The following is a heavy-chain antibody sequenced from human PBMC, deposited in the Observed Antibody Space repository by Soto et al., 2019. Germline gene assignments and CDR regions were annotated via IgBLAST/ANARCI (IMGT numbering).Heavy chain of an antibody. Sequence: GGSLRLSCAASGFTFSSYCMNWVRQAPGKGLEWVSSINSSGSTIYYADSVKGRFTISRDNAKNTLYLQMNSLRAEDTAVYCCAREASLSCASGNSCYCYFDFWGQGTLVTVSS. CDR2: INSSGSTI. CDR1: GFTFSSYC. CDR3: AREASLSCASGNSCYCYFDF. V-gene: IGHV3-21*04. D-gene: IGHD2-2*01. J-gene: IGHJ4*03.